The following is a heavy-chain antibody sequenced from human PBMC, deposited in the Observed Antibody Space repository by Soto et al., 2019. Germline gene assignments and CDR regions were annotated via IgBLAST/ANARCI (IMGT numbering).Heavy chain of an antibody. CDR2: IYHSGST. J-gene: IGHJ3*02. V-gene: IGHV4-4*02. Sequence: QVQLQESGPGLVKPSGTLSLTCAVSSGSISSSNWWSWVRQPPGKGLEWIGEIYHSGSTNYNPSLKSRVTISVDKSTNQFSLNLSSVTAEDTAVYYCAGGITVAGPSRDGFDIWGQGTMVTVSS. D-gene: IGHD6-19*01. CDR3: AGGITVAGPSRDGFDI. CDR1: SGSISSSNW.